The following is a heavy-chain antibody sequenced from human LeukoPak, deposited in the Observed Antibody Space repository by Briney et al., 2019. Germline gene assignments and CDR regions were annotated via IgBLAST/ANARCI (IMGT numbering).Heavy chain of an antibody. CDR3: ARVEEVRGGITSFDY. CDR1: VSTFTSYA. J-gene: IGHJ4*02. D-gene: IGHD3-10*01. Sequence: ASVTVSSTASVSTFTSYAISWMRQAPGPGLEWMGWSSAYNGNTNYAQKLQGRVTVTTDTSTSTAYMELRSLTSDDTAVYYCARVEEVRGGITSFDYWGQGTLVTVSS. V-gene: IGHV1-18*01. CDR2: SSAYNGNT.